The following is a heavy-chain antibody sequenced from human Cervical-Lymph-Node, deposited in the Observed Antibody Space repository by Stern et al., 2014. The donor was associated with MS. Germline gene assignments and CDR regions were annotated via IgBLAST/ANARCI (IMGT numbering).Heavy chain of an antibody. CDR3: ARDRVWSNWNDGGAADY. J-gene: IGHJ4*02. D-gene: IGHD1-1*01. CDR2: INPNSGGT. CDR1: GYTFIGYY. Sequence: QVQLMQSGAEVKKPGASVKVSCKASGYTFIGYYMHWVRQAPGQGLEWMGWINPNSGGTNYAQKFQGRVTMTRDTSISTAYMELSRLRSDDTAAYYCARDRVWSNWNDGGAADYWGQGTLLTVSS. V-gene: IGHV1-2*02.